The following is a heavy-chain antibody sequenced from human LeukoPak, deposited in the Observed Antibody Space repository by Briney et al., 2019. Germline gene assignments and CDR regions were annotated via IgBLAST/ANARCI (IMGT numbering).Heavy chain of an antibody. Sequence: PSETLSLTCTVSGGSISSYYWSWIRQPPGKGLEWIGYIYYSGSTNYNPSLKSRVTISVDTSKNQFSLKLSSVTAADTAVYYCATTVVTEIDAFDIWGQGTMVTVPS. J-gene: IGHJ3*02. D-gene: IGHD4-23*01. CDR2: IYYSGST. CDR1: GGSISSYY. CDR3: ATTVVTEIDAFDI. V-gene: IGHV4-59*01.